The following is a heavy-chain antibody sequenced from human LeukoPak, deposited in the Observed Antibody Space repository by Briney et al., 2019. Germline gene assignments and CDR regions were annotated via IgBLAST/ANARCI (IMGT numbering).Heavy chain of an antibody. CDR1: GGSISSGGYY. J-gene: IGHJ4*02. CDR3: ARFYGGNSGHYFDY. CDR2: IYHSGST. Sequence: SETLSLTCTVSGGSISSGGYYWSWIRQPPGKGLEWIGYIYHSGSTYYNPSLKSRVTISVDRSKNQFSLKPSSVTAADTAVYYCARFYGGNSGHYFDYWGQGTLVTVSS. D-gene: IGHD4-23*01. V-gene: IGHV4-30-2*01.